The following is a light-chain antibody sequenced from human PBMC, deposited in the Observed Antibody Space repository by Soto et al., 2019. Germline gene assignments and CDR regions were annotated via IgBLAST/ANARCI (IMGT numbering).Light chain of an antibody. Sequence: DIVMTQSPGSLALSLGERATINCRSSQILFYSVSNKNFLAWYQQKPGQPPKLLFYWASTRESGVPDRFSGSGSGTDFTLTISSLQAEDVAVYYCQQYYSNPVTFGQGTRLEIK. CDR3: QQYYSNPVT. CDR2: WAS. V-gene: IGKV4-1*01. CDR1: QILFYSVSNKNF. J-gene: IGKJ5*01.